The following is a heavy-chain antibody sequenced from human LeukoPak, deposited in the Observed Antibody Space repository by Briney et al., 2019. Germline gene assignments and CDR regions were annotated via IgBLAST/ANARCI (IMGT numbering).Heavy chain of an antibody. V-gene: IGHV4-4*07. Sequence: SETLSLTCTVSGGSISSYYWSWIRQPAGKGLEWIGRIYTSGSTNYNPSLKSRVTMSVDTSKNQFSLKLSSVTAADTAVYYCASAQAYYDFWSPPWYWGQGTLVTVSS. J-gene: IGHJ4*02. CDR3: ASAQAYYDFWSPPWY. CDR1: GGSISSYY. D-gene: IGHD3-3*01. CDR2: IYTSGST.